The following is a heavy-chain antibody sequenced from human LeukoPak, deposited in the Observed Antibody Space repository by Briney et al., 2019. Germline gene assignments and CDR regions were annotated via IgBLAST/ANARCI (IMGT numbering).Heavy chain of an antibody. CDR1: GFTFSSYW. V-gene: IGHV3-7*01. CDR2: IKQDGSEK. Sequence: GGSLRLSCAASGFTFSSYWMSWVRQAPGKGLEWVANIKQDGSEKYYVDSVKGRFTISRDNAKNSLYLQMNSLRAEDTAVYYCAREEGYDAHAFDIWGQGTTVTVSS. CDR3: AREEGYDAHAFDI. J-gene: IGHJ3*02. D-gene: IGHD5-12*01.